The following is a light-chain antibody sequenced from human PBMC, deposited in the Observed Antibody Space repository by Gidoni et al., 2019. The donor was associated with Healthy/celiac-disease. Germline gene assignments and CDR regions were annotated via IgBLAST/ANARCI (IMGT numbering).Light chain of an antibody. Sequence: EIVLTQSPATLSLSPGERATIACRASQSVSSYLAWYQQKPGQAPRLLIYDASNRATGIPARFSGSGSGTDFTLTISSLEPEDFAVYYCQQRSNWPLYTVXQXTKLEIK. CDR1: QSVSSY. V-gene: IGKV3-11*01. J-gene: IGKJ2*01. CDR3: QQRSNWPLYT. CDR2: DAS.